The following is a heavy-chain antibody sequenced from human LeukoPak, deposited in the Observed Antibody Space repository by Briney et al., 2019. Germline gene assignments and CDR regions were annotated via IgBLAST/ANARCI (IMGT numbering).Heavy chain of an antibody. D-gene: IGHD1-26*01. CDR2: ISYDGSNK. V-gene: IGHV3-30*18. CDR3: AKDRMGELLFDY. Sequence: GGSLRLSCAASGFTFSSYGVHWVRQAPGKGLEWVAVISYDGSNKYYADSVKGRFTISRDNSKNTLYLQMNSLRAEDTAVYYCAKDRMGELLFDYWGQGTLVTVSS. CDR1: GFTFSSYG. J-gene: IGHJ4*02.